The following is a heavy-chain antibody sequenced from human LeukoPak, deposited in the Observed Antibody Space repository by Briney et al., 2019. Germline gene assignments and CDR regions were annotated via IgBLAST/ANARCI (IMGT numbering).Heavy chain of an antibody. D-gene: IGHD1-26*01. Sequence: ASVKVSCKASGYTFTGYYMHWVRQAPGQGLEWMGWINPNSGGTNYAQKFQGRVTMTRDTSISTAYMELSRLRSDDTAVYYCAGEGVGATGYWFDPWGQGTLVTASS. CDR2: INPNSGGT. J-gene: IGHJ5*02. CDR3: AGEGVGATGYWFDP. CDR1: GYTFTGYY. V-gene: IGHV1-2*02.